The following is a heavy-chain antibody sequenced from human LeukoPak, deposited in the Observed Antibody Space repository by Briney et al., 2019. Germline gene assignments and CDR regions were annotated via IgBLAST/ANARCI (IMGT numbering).Heavy chain of an antibody. D-gene: IGHD3-22*01. V-gene: IGHV3-21*01. CDR3: ARDGAGYYDSSGYLVDYFDY. CDR1: GFTFSSYS. Sequence: GGSLRLSCAASGFTFSSYSMNWVRQAPGKGLERVSSISSSSSYIYYADSVKGRFTISRDNAKNSLYLQMNSLRAEDTAVYYCARDGAGYYDSSGYLVDYFDYWGQGTLVTVSS. J-gene: IGHJ4*02. CDR2: ISSSSSYI.